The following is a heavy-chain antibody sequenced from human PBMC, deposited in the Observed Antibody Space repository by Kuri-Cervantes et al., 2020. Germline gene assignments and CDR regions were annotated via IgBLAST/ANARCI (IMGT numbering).Heavy chain of an antibody. Sequence: GGSLRLSCAASGFTFSSYGMHWVRQAPGKGLEWVAVIWYDGSNKYYADSVKGRFTISRDNSKNTLYLQMNSLRAEDTAVYYCARDDGILTGYSDYWGQGTLVTVSS. CDR2: IWYDGSNK. V-gene: IGHV3-33*01. D-gene: IGHD3-9*01. J-gene: IGHJ4*02. CDR3: ARDDGILTGYSDY. CDR1: GFTFSSYG.